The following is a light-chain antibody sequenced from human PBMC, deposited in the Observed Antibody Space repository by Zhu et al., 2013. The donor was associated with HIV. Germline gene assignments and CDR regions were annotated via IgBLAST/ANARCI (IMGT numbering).Light chain of an antibody. J-gene: IGKJ4*01. V-gene: IGKV3D-15*01. Sequence: DIVLTQSPGTLSLSPGDTATLSCRASQSVSSSFLAWYQQKIGQPPRLLMYETSTRAAGIPARFSGSGSETDFTLTISSLQSEDFAVYYCQQYTHRPPLTFGGGTRVEIK. CDR1: QSVSSS. CDR2: ETS. CDR3: QQYTHRPPLT.